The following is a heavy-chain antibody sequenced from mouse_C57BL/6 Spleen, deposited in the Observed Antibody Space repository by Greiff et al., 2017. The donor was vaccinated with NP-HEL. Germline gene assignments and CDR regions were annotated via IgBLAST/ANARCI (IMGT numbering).Heavy chain of an antibody. V-gene: IGHV1-59*01. CDR1: GYTFTSYW. CDR3: AIQLGRDFDY. D-gene: IGHD4-1*02. Sequence: QVQLQQPGAELVRPGTSVKLSCKASGYTFTSYWMHWVKQRPGQGLEWIGVIDPSDSYTNYNQKFKGKATLTVDTSSSTAYMQLSSLTSEDSAVYYCAIQLGRDFDYWGQGTTLTVSS. CDR2: IDPSDSYT. J-gene: IGHJ2*01.